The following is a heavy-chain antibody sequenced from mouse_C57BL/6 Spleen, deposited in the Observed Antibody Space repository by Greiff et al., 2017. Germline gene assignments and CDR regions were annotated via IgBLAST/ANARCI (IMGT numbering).Heavy chain of an antibody. V-gene: IGHV1-54*01. CDR1: GYAFTNYL. CDR3: ARDYGNPYYFDY. J-gene: IGHJ2*01. Sequence: QVQLQQSGAELVRPGTSVKVSCKASGYAFTNYLIEWVKQRPGQGLEWIGVINPGSGGTNYNEKFKGKATLTADKSSSTAYMQLSSLTSEDSAVYFCARDYGNPYYFDYWGQGTTLTVSS. CDR2: INPGSGGT. D-gene: IGHD2-1*01.